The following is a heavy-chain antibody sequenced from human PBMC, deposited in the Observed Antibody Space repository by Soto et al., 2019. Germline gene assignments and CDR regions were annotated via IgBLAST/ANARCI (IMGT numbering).Heavy chain of an antibody. Sequence: EMLLVESGGGLVQPGRSLRLSCGGSGFSFDDYTMHWVRQAPGKGPEWVASLSWNSGFSGYADSVKGRFTISRDNAQSSVHLQMKNLRTEDTALYYCAKGRGTIVVTDAYDIWGQGTMVTVSS. CDR1: GFSFDDYT. CDR3: AKGRGTIVVTDAYDI. J-gene: IGHJ3*02. D-gene: IGHD3-22*01. V-gene: IGHV3-9*01. CDR2: LSWNSGFS.